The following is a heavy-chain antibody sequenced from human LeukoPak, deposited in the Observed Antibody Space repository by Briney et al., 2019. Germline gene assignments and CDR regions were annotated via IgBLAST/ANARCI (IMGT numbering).Heavy chain of an antibody. CDR2: IYYSGST. V-gene: IGHV4-31*03. CDR3: ASHYYGSGHGGGRLYAFDI. D-gene: IGHD3-10*01. Sequence: SETLSLTCTVSSGSISSGGYYWSWIRQHPGKGLEWIGYIYYSGSTYYNPSLKSRVTISVDRSKNQFSLKLSSVTAADTAVYYCASHYYGSGHGGGRLYAFDIWGQGTMVTVSS. J-gene: IGHJ3*02. CDR1: SGSISSGGYY.